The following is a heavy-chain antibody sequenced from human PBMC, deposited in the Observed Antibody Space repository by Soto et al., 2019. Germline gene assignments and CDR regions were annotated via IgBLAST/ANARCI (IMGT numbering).Heavy chain of an antibody. CDR2: IDPSDSYT. J-gene: IGHJ6*02. Sequence: PGESLKISCKGSGYSFTSYWISWVRQMPGKGLEWMGRIDPSDSYTNYSPSFQGHVTISADKSISTAYLQWSSLKASDTAMYYCWVTASPLTTSYYYGMDVWGQGTTVYVS. V-gene: IGHV5-10-1*01. CDR1: GYSFTSYW. CDR3: WVTASPLTTSYYYGMDV. D-gene: IGHD2-21*02.